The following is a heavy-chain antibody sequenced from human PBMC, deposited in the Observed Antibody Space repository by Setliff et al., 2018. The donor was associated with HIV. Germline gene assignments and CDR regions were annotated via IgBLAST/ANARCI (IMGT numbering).Heavy chain of an antibody. CDR2: IEQDGSEK. D-gene: IGHD3-10*01. J-gene: IGHJ6*03. CDR3: ARVVDTSGGYWGSFYRYMDV. CDR1: GFTFSNNN. Sequence: GGSLRLSCAASGFTFSNNNMHWVRQAPGKGLEWGANIEQDGSEKYYVDSVKGRFTISRDNTKNSLYLQMDSLRAEDTAVYYCARVVDTSGGYWGSFYRYMDVWGKGTTVTVSS. V-gene: IGHV3-7*03.